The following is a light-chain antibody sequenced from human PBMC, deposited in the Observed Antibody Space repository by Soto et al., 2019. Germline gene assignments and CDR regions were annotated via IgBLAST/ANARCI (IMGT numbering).Light chain of an antibody. Sequence: EIVWAQSPGTLSLSPGERATLSCRASQSVTNSFLAWYQQKPGQAPRLLIYGASRRATGIPDRFTGSGSGTDFTLTMSRREHEDFAVYYCQQYVSSPWAFGQGTKVEI. J-gene: IGKJ1*01. CDR2: GAS. CDR1: QSVTNSF. CDR3: QQYVSSPWA. V-gene: IGKV3-20*01.